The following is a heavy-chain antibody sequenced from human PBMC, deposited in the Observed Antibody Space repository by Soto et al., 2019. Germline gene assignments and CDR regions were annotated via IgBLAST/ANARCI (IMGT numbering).Heavy chain of an antibody. D-gene: IGHD6-19*01. CDR2: FDPEDGET. CDR1: GYTLTELS. V-gene: IGHV1-24*01. Sequence: ASVKVSCKVSGYTLTELSMHWVRQAPGKGLEWMGGFDPEDGETIYAQKFQGRVTMTEDTSTDTAYMELSSLRSEDTAVYYCATLPGRSGWYRLGFDYWGQGTLVTVSS. J-gene: IGHJ4*02. CDR3: ATLPGRSGWYRLGFDY.